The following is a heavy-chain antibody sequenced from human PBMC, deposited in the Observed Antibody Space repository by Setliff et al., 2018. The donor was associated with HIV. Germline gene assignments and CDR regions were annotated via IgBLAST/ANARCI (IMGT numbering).Heavy chain of an antibody. CDR1: GSTFPSYD. CDR2: MNPNSGNT. CDR3: ASSWSRVPYYGMDV. D-gene: IGHD6-13*01. J-gene: IGHJ6*02. Sequence: ASVQVSCKASGSTFPSYDIHWVRQATGRGPEWMGWMNPNSGNTGDAQKFQGRVTTTRNTSIITAYMELSSLRSEDTAVYYCASSWSRVPYYGMDVWGQGTTVTVSS. V-gene: IGHV1-8*01.